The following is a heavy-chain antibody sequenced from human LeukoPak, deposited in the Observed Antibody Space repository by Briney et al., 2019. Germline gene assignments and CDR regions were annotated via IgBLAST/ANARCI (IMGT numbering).Heavy chain of an antibody. D-gene: IGHD3-3*01. V-gene: IGHV1-18*01. CDR1: GYTFTSYG. CDR3: ARDLYYDFWSGYVSPHWFDP. Sequence: ASVKVSYKASGYTFTSYGISWVRQAPGQGLEWMGWISAYNGNTNYAQKLQGRVTMTTDTSTSTAYMELRSLRSDDTAVYYCARDLYYDFWSGYVSPHWFDPWGQGTLVTVSS. CDR2: ISAYNGNT. J-gene: IGHJ5*02.